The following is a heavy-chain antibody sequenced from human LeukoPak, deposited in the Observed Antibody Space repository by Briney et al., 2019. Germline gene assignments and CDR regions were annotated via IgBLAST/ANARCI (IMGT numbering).Heavy chain of an antibody. CDR1: GYTFSKYD. CDR2: MKPNCGQT. Sequence: ASVTVSCKTSGYTFSKYDVNWVRQATGQGLEWMGWMKPNCGQTGYAQRFQGRIIMTRNTSITTAYMQLNSLTSEDTAKYYCARGPPERTYSDFWGQGTLVTVSS. V-gene: IGHV1-8*01. CDR3: ARGPPERTYSDF. D-gene: IGHD4-11*01. J-gene: IGHJ4*02.